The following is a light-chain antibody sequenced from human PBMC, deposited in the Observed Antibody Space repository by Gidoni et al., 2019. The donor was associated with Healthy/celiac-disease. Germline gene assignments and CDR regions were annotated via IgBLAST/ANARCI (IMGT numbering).Light chain of an antibody. V-gene: IGKV1-5*03. Sequence: DIQMTQSPSTLSASVGDRVTITCRASQSISSWLAWYQQKPGKAPKLLIYKASSLESGVPSRFSGSGSGTEFTLTISSLQPDDFATYYCQLYNSYSTFXXXTKVEIK. CDR1: QSISSW. CDR2: KAS. J-gene: IGKJ1*01. CDR3: QLYNSYST.